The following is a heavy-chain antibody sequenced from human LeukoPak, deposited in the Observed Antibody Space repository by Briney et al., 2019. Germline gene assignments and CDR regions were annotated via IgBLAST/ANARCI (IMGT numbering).Heavy chain of an antibody. CDR3: ARYGGTGTNYYYYMDV. V-gene: IGHV3-21*01. J-gene: IGHJ6*03. D-gene: IGHD1-1*01. CDR1: GFTFSSYS. CDR2: VSSSSSYI. Sequence: GGSLRLSCAASGFTFSSYSMNWLRQAPGKGLEWVSSVSSSSSYIYYADSVKGRFTISRDNAKNSLYLQMNSLRAEDTAVYYCARYGGTGTNYYYYMDVWGKGTTVTVSS.